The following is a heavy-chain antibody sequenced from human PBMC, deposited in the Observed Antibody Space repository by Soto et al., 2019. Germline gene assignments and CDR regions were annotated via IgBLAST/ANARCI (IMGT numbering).Heavy chain of an antibody. V-gene: IGHV3-7*04. D-gene: IGHD7-27*01. CDR3: AREGWGSMLDH. Sequence: GGSLRLSCAASGFSFSSYWMTWVRLAPGKGLEWVTHIGPDGSVKAYVDSVEGRFTISRDNAKNSLYLQMNNLRADDTAVYYCAREGWGSMLDHWGLGTLVTVSS. CDR1: GFSFSSYW. CDR2: IGPDGSVK. J-gene: IGHJ4*02.